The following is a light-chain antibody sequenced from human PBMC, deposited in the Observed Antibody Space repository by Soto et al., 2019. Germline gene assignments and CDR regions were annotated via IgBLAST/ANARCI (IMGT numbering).Light chain of an antibody. V-gene: IGKV3-20*01. J-gene: IGKJ1*01. Sequence: IVLTQAPGTLSLSPGEGGTVSCRSSQRFGSSNLAWNQQKPGQDPRLLIYSTSSRATGIPDRFSGTGSGTDFTLTISRLEPEDFAVYYCQQYGNSPWTGGQGTTGDIK. CDR2: STS. CDR3: QQYGNSPWT. CDR1: QRFGSSN.